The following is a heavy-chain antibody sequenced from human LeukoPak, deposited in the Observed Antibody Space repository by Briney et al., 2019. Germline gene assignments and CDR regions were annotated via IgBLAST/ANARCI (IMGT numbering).Heavy chain of an antibody. D-gene: IGHD2-15*01. CDR2: ISGSSSYI. CDR1: GFTFSSYS. Sequence: PGGSLRLSCAASGFTFSSYSMNWVRQAPGKGLEWVASISGSSSYIYYAYSVKGRFTISRDNAKKSLWLQMNILRAEDTAVYYCAIGYYSSDNCPDYWGQGTLVTVSS. CDR3: AIGYYSSDNCPDY. J-gene: IGHJ4*02. V-gene: IGHV3-21*01.